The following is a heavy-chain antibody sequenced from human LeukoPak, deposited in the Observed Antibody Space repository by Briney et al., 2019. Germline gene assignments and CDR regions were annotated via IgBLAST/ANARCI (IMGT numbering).Heavy chain of an antibody. CDR1: GFTFSDYY. J-gene: IGHJ3*02. V-gene: IGHV3-11*04. CDR3: ARVERNGGSCYSGECGAFDI. Sequence: PGGSLRLSCAASGFTFSDYYMSWIRQAPGKGLEWVSYISSSGSTIYYADSVKGRFTISRDNAKNSLYLQMNSLRAEDTAVYYCARVERNGGSCYSGECGAFDIWGQGTMVTVSS. CDR2: ISSSGSTI. D-gene: IGHD2-15*01.